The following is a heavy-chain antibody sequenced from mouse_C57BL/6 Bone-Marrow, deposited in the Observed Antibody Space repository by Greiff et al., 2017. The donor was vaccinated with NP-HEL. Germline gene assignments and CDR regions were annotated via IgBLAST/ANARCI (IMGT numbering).Heavy chain of an antibody. CDR2: IRLKSDNYAT. J-gene: IGHJ4*01. CDR3: TVITRRGYAMDY. CDR1: GFTFSNYW. V-gene: IGHV6-3*01. D-gene: IGHD1-1*01. Sequence: EVQLQESGGGLVQPGGSMKLSCVASGFTFSNYWMNWVRQSPEKGLEWVAQIRLKSDNYATHYAESVKGRFTISRDDSKSSVYLQMNNLRAEDTGIYYCTVITRRGYAMDYWGQGTSVTVSS.